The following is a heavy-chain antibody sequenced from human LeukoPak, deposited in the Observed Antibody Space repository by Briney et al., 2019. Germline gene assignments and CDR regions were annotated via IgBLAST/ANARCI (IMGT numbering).Heavy chain of an antibody. V-gene: IGHV4-34*01. CDR2: INHSGST. D-gene: IGHD4-17*01. CDR1: GGSFSGYY. Sequence: PSETLSLTCAVYGGSFSGYYWSWIRQPPGKGLEWIGEINHSGSTNYNPSLKSRVTISVDTSENQFSLKLSSVTAADTAVYYCARSSGDYTDWGQGTLVTVSS. CDR3: ARSSGDYTD. J-gene: IGHJ4*02.